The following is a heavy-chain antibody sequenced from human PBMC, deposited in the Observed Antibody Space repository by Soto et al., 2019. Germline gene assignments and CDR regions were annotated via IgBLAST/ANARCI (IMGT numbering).Heavy chain of an antibody. Sequence: EVQLVESGGGLVQPGGSLRLSCAASGFTFSSYDMHWVRQATGKGLEWVSAIGTAGDTYYPGSVKGRFTISRENAKNSLYLQMNRLRAGDTAVYYCARAVGVRNEYYFDYWGQGTLVTVSS. J-gene: IGHJ4*02. CDR3: ARAVGVRNEYYFDY. CDR2: IGTAGDT. CDR1: GFTFSSYD. V-gene: IGHV3-13*01. D-gene: IGHD1-26*01.